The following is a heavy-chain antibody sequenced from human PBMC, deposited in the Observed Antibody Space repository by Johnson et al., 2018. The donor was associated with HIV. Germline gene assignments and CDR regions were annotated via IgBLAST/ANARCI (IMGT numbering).Heavy chain of an antibody. CDR2: IFSGGSI. CDR1: GFTFTTYA. D-gene: IGHD5-24*01. V-gene: IGHV3-66*01. Sequence: VQLVESGGGLVQPGGSLRLSCAASGFTFTTYAMTWVRQAPGKGLEWVAVIFSGGSIYFADSVKGRLPISRDNSKNTLYLQMNSLRAEDKAVYYCARACRDGYTCDAFDIWGQGTMVTVSS. CDR3: ARACRDGYTCDAFDI. J-gene: IGHJ3*02.